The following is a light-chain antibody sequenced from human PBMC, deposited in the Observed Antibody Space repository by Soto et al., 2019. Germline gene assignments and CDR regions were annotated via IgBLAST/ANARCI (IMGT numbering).Light chain of an antibody. J-gene: IGLJ2*01. CDR1: SSDVGDYNY. Sequence: QSALTQPASVSGSPGQSITISCTGTSSDVGDYNYVSWYQQHPGKAPKLIIYEVSNRASGVPDRFSGSKSGTSASLAISGVQSEDEGDYYCAAWDDSLRGPVFGGGTKVTVL. V-gene: IGLV2-14*01. CDR2: EVS. CDR3: AAWDDSLRGPV.